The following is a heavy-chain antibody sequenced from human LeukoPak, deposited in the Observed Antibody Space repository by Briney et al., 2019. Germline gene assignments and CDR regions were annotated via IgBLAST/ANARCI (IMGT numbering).Heavy chain of an antibody. D-gene: IGHD1-26*01. J-gene: IGHJ6*03. CDR1: GYSISSGYY. V-gene: IGHV4-38-2*02. CDR3: ARGSWELLRGYYYMDV. CDR2: IYHSGST. Sequence: SETLSLTCTVSGYSISSGYYWGWIRQPPGKGLEWIGSIYHSGSTYYNPSLKSRVTISVDTSKNQFSLKLSSVTAADTAVYYCARGSWELLRGYYYMDVWGKGTTVTVSS.